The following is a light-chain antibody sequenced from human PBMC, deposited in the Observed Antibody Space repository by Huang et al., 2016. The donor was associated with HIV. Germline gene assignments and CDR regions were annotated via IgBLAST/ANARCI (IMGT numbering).Light chain of an antibody. CDR1: QSVSSSY. CDR2: GAS. V-gene: IGKV3-20*01. J-gene: IGKJ1*01. CDR3: QQYDSSPWT. Sequence: EIVLTQSPGTLALSPVERATLSCRASQSVSSSYLAWYQQKPCQAPSRLFYGASSRATGIPDRFSGSGSGTDFTLIISRLEPEDFAVYYCQQYDSSPWTFGQGTKVEIK.